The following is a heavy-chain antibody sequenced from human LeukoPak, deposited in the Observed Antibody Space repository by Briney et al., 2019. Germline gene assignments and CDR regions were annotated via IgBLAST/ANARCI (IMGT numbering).Heavy chain of an antibody. V-gene: IGHV3-48*01. J-gene: IGHJ4*02. CDR3: ARDQKYGDYSLDY. Sequence: GGSLRLSCAASGFTFSSYSMNWVRHAPGKGLELVSYISSSSSTIYYADSVKGRFTISRDNAKNSLYLQMNSLRAEDTAVYYCARDQKYGDYSLDYWGQGTLVTVSS. CDR2: ISSSSSTI. CDR1: GFTFSSYS. D-gene: IGHD4-17*01.